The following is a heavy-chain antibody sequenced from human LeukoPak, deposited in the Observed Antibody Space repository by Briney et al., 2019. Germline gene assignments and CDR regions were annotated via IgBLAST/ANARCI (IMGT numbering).Heavy chain of an antibody. J-gene: IGHJ4*02. D-gene: IGHD3-16*01. Sequence: SETLSLTCAVYGGSFSGYYWSWIRQPPGKGLEWIGEINHSGSTNYNPSLKSRVTISVDTSKNQFSLKLSSVTAADTAVYYCARDSAKLGYFDYWGQGTLVTVSS. CDR1: GGSFSGYY. V-gene: IGHV4-34*01. CDR3: ARDSAKLGYFDY. CDR2: INHSGST.